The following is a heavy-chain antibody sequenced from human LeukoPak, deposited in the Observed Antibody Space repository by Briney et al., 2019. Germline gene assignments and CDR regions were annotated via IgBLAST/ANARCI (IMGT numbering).Heavy chain of an antibody. J-gene: IGHJ4*02. CDR2: IKSKTDGGAT. CDR3: ATDRSGWYDY. CDR1: GLAFSISD. V-gene: IGHV3-15*01. Sequence: PGGSLRLSCAASGLAFSISDMSWVRQAPGKGLEWVGRIKSKTDGGATDYAAPVKGRFTISRDDSKNTLYLQMNSLKTEDTAVYYCATDRSGWYDYWGQGTLVTVSS. D-gene: IGHD6-19*01.